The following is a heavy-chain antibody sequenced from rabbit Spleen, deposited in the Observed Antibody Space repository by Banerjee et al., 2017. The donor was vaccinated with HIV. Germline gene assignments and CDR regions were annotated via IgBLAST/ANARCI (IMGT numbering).Heavy chain of an antibody. Sequence: QLTETGGGLVQPGGSLTLSCKASGIDFTNYYISWVRQAPGKGLEWIGIIYAAKGSTDYASWVNGRFTISSDNAQSTVDLKMTSLTAADTATYFCASDIYGDGTFSLWGQGTLVTVS. CDR1: GIDFTNYY. CDR2: IYAAKGST. D-gene: IGHD2-1*01. J-gene: IGHJ6*01. V-gene: IGHV1S7*01. CDR3: ASDIYGDGTFSL.